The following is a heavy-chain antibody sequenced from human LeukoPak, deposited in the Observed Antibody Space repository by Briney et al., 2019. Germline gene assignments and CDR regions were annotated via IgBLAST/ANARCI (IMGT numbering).Heavy chain of an antibody. J-gene: IGHJ4*02. CDR2: ISYDGSNK. V-gene: IGHV3-30*18. CDR1: GFTFSSYG. CDR3: AKVGYSYGYVPDY. D-gene: IGHD5-18*01. Sequence: GGSLRLSCAASGFTFSSYGMHWVRQAPGKGLEWVAVISYDGSNKYYADSVKGRFTISRDNSKNTLYLQMNSLRAEDTAVYYCAKVGYSYGYVPDYWGQGTLVTVSS.